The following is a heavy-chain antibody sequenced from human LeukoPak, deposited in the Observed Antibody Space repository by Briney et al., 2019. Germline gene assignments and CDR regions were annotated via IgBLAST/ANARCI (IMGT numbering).Heavy chain of an antibody. Sequence: GGSLRLSCAASGFIFSRYNMNWVRQAPGKGLEWVSYISSSGTIYYADSVKGRFTISRDNAKNSLYLQINSLRAEDTAVYYCARELSNYDFWLWGQGTLVTVSS. CDR3: ARELSNYDFWL. V-gene: IGHV3-48*01. D-gene: IGHD3-3*01. CDR1: GFIFSRYN. J-gene: IGHJ4*02. CDR2: ISSSGTI.